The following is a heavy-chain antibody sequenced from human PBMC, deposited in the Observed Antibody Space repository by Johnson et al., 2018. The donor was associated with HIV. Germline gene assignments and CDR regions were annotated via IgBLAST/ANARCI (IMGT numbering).Heavy chain of an antibody. CDR2: IKQDGSEK. Sequence: MLLVESGGGLVQPGGSLRLSCAASGFTFSVYWISWVRQAPGKGLEWVANIKQDGSEKYYVDSVKGRFTISRDNAKNSLYLQMNSLRAEDTAVYYCARDQGVGAYCGGDCCHGGDAFDIWGQGTMVTVSS. CDR1: GFTFSVYW. CDR3: ARDQGVGAYCGGDCCHGGDAFDI. V-gene: IGHV3-7*01. D-gene: IGHD2-21*01. J-gene: IGHJ3*02.